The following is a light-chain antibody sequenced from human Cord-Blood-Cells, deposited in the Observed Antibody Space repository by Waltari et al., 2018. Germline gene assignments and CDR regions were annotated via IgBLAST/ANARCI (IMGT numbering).Light chain of an antibody. J-gene: IGLJ3*02. CDR2: EGS. Sequence: QSALTQPASVSGSPGQSITISCTGTSSDVWSYNLLSWYQQHPGKAPKPMIYEGSKRPSGVSNRFSGSKSGNTASLTISGLQAEDEADYYCCSYAGSSTWVFGGGTKLTVL. CDR3: CSYAGSSTWV. V-gene: IGLV2-23*01. CDR1: SSDVWSYNL.